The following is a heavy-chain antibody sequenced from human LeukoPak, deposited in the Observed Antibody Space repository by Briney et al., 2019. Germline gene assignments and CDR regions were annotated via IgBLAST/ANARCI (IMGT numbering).Heavy chain of an antibody. Sequence: GGSLRLSCAASGFAVSRNYMNWVRQAPGKGLEWVSLIYSGGSTYYADSVKGRFTISRDNSKNTLYLQMNSLRGEGTAVYYCARAGLAGHDAFDIWGQGTMVTVSS. V-gene: IGHV3-53*01. CDR3: ARAGLAGHDAFDI. CDR2: IYSGGST. D-gene: IGHD3-10*01. J-gene: IGHJ3*02. CDR1: GFAVSRNY.